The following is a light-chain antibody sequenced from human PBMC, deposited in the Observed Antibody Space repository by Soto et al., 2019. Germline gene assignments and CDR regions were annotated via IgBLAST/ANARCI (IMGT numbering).Light chain of an antibody. V-gene: IGKV1-39*01. CDR2: AAS. Sequence: DIQMTQSPSSLSASVGDRVTITCRASPSISTYLNWYQQKPEKAPKLLSYAASSLQSGVPSRFSGSGSGTDFTLTISSLQPEDFATYYCQQSYSTPLFTFGPGTKVDIK. CDR1: PSISTY. CDR3: QQSYSTPLFT. J-gene: IGKJ3*01.